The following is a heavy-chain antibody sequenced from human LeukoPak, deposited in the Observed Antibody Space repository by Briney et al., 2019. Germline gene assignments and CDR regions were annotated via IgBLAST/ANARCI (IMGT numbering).Heavy chain of an antibody. CDR1: GFTFSNYW. CDR2: IRQDGSEK. Sequence: GGSLRLSCAASGFTFSNYWMTWVRQAPGKGLEWVANIRQDGSEKNYVDSVKGRFTTSRDNAKNSLFLQMDSLRAEDTAVYYCAGGAGWLIDYWGQGTLVTVSS. V-gene: IGHV3-7*03. J-gene: IGHJ4*02. D-gene: IGHD3-16*01. CDR3: AGGAGWLIDY.